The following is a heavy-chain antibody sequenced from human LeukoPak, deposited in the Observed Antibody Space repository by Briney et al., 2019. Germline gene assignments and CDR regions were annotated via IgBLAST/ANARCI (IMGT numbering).Heavy chain of an antibody. V-gene: IGHV3-74*01. J-gene: IGHJ4*02. CDR3: ARGPNSNWSGLDF. CDR2: ISPTGSTT. CDR1: GFSFSGLS. Sequence: PGGSLRLSSTASGFSFSGLSMHWARQLPGKGLVWISRISPTGSTTSYADSVKGRFTVSRDNAKNTLYLQVNNLRAEDTAVYYCARGPNSNWSGLDFWGQGTLLTVSS. D-gene: IGHD6-6*01.